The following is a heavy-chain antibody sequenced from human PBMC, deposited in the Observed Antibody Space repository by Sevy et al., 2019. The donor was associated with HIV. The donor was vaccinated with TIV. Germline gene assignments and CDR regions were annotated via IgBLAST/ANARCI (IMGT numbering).Heavy chain of an antibody. D-gene: IGHD3-16*01. Sequence: GGSLRLSCAASGFTFSSYEMNWVRQAPGKGLEWVSYISSSGSTIYYADSVKGRFTISRDNAKNSLYLQMNSLRAEDTAVYYCARVAIYDWGNNSPRGHNWFDPWGQGTLVTVSS. CDR2: ISSSGSTI. J-gene: IGHJ5*02. V-gene: IGHV3-48*03. CDR3: ARVAIYDWGNNSPRGHNWFDP. CDR1: GFTFSSYE.